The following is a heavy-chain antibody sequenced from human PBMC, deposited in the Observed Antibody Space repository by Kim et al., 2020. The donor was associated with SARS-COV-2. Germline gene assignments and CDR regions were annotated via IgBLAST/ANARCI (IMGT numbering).Heavy chain of an antibody. J-gene: IGHJ3*02. V-gene: IGHV3-48*02. CDR2: I. D-gene: IGHD3-10*01. Sequence: INYADTLKDRVTISRDNAKNSLYLQMNRLSDDETAVYYCAILHYLDAFDIWGQGTMVTVSS. CDR3: AILHYLDAFDI.